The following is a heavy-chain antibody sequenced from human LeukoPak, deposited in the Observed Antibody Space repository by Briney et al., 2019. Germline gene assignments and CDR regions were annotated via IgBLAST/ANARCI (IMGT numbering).Heavy chain of an antibody. J-gene: IGHJ4*02. V-gene: IGHV4-61*01. CDR2: IYYSGST. D-gene: IGHD6-19*01. Sequence: SQTLSLTCIVSGGSISSGSYYWSWIRQPPGKGLEWIGYIYYSGSTNYNPSLKSRVTISVDTSKNQFSLKLSSVTAADTAVYYCARGYSSGFFDYWGQGTLVTVSS. CDR1: GGSISSGSYY. CDR3: ARGYSSGFFDY.